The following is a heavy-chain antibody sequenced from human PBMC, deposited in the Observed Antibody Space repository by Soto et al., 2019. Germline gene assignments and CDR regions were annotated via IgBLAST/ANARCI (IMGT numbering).Heavy chain of an antibody. D-gene: IGHD6-6*01. V-gene: IGHV4-59*01. CDR3: ARGPPVIAARQGYWFDP. Sequence: PSETLSLTCTVSGGPISSYYWSWIRQPPGKGLEWIGYIYYSGSTNYNPSLKSRVTISVDTSKNQFSLKLSSVTAADTAVYYCARGPPVIAARQGYWFDPWGQGTLVTVSS. CDR1: GGPISSYY. CDR2: IYYSGST. J-gene: IGHJ5*02.